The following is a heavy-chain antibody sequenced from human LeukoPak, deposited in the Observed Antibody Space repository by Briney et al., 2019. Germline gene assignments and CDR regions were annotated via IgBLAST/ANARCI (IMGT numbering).Heavy chain of an antibody. D-gene: IGHD3-16*01. J-gene: IGHJ4*02. Sequence: GGSLRLSCTTSGFTFGDYAMSWFRQAPGKGLEWVSFIRSKPYGATTGYAASVKGRFTISRDDSKSIAYLQMNSLKTEDTAVYYCTRDSGGYAEGFCDYWGQGTLVAVSS. V-gene: IGHV3-49*03. CDR3: TRDSGGYAEGFCDY. CDR1: GFTFGDYA. CDR2: IRSKPYGATT.